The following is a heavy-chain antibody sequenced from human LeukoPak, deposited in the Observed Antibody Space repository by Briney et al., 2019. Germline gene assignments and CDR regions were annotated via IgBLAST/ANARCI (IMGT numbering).Heavy chain of an antibody. CDR1: GGSISSSSYY. Sequence: SETLSLTCTVSGGSISSSSYYWSWIRQPPGKGLEWIGEINHSGSTNYNPSLKSRVSISEDTSKNQFSLNLSSVTAADTAVYYCARRGQAGYLYWGQGTLVTVSS. CDR2: INHSGST. V-gene: IGHV4-39*07. J-gene: IGHJ4*02. CDR3: ARRGQAGYLY. D-gene: IGHD3-16*02.